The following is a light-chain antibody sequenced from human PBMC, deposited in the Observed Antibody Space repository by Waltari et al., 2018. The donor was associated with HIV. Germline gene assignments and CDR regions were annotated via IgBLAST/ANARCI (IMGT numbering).Light chain of an antibody. J-gene: IGLJ1*01. CDR3: CSYAGSSAFV. Sequence: QSALTQPASVSGSPGQSSTISCTGTSIDVGSYNLVSWYQHHPGKAPKLMIFEVTKRPSGVSNRFSGSKSGNTASLTISGLQADDEADYYCCSYAGSSAFVFGTGTKVTVL. CDR2: EVT. CDR1: SIDVGSYNL. V-gene: IGLV2-23*02.